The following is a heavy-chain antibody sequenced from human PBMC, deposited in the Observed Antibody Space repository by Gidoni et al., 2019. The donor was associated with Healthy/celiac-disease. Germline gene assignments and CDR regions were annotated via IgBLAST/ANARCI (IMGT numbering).Heavy chain of an antibody. CDR2: INPNSGGT. D-gene: IGHD1-26*01. J-gene: IGHJ4*02. Sequence: QVQLVQSGAEVKKPGASVNVSCKASGYTFPGHYMHWVLQAPGQGLEWMGRINPNSGGTNYAQKFQGRVTMTRDTSISTAYMELSRLRSDDTAVYYCAREDRGAQRGDFDYWGQGTLVTVSS. CDR3: AREDRGAQRGDFDY. V-gene: IGHV1-2*06. CDR1: GYTFPGHY.